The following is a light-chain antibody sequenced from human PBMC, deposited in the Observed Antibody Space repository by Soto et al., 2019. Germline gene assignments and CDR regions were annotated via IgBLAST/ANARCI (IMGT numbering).Light chain of an antibody. J-gene: IGKJ1*01. V-gene: IGKV1-5*01. Sequence: DIQITQSPASFSPSVLDRFTITCRASQGISSWLAWYRQKPGKAPKLLIYDASSLESGVPSRVSGSGSGTEFTLTISSLQPDDFATYYCQQYNTFWTFGPGTKVDNK. CDR2: DAS. CDR1: QGISSW. CDR3: QQYNTFWT.